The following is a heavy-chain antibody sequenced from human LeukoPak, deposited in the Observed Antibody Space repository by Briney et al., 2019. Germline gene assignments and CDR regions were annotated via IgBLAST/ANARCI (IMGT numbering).Heavy chain of an antibody. CDR3: TRLSGIAAAGTSGVDFDY. V-gene: IGHV3-73*01. CDR1: GFTFSGSA. Sequence: PGGSLKLPCAASGFTFSGSAMHWVRQASGKGLEWVGRIRSKANSYATAYAASVKGRFTISRDDSKNTAYLQMNSLKTEDTAVYYCTRLSGIAAAGTSGVDFDYWGQGTLVTVSS. J-gene: IGHJ4*02. D-gene: IGHD6-13*01. CDR2: IRSKANSYAT.